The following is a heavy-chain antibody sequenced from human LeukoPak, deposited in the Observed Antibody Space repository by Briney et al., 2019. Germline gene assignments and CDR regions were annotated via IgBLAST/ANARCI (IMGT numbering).Heavy chain of an antibody. CDR3: ARGRSIFGVVIHYYYYMDV. J-gene: IGHJ6*03. Sequence: SETLSLTCAVYGGSFSGYYWSWIRQPPGKGLEWIEEINHSGSTNYNPSLKSRVTISVDTSKNQFSLKLSSVTAADTAVYYCARGRSIFGVVIHYYYYMDVWGKGTTVTVSS. D-gene: IGHD3-3*01. CDR1: GGSFSGYY. V-gene: IGHV4-34*01. CDR2: INHSGST.